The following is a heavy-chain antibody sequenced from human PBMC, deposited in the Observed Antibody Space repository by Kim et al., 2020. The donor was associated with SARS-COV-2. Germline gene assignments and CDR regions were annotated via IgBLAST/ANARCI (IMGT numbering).Heavy chain of an antibody. V-gene: IGHV1-18*01. D-gene: IGHD6-6*01. CDR3: ARRTPARTEIYYYYGMDV. Sequence: ASVKVSCKASGYTFTSYGISWVRQAPGQGLEWMGWISAYNGNTNYAQKLQGRVTMTTDTSTSTAYMELRSLRSDDTAVYYCARRTPARTEIYYYYGMDVWGQGTPVTVSS. J-gene: IGHJ6*02. CDR1: GYTFTSYG. CDR2: ISAYNGNT.